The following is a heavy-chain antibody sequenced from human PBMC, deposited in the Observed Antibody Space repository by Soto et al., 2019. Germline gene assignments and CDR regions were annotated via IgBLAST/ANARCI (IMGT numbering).Heavy chain of an antibody. J-gene: IGHJ3*02. CDR3: ATPMGHDYGDFGAFAI. CDR1: GGTFSSYG. CDR2: IITIFGTA. D-gene: IGHD4-17*01. V-gene: IGHV1-69*01. Sequence: QVQLVQSGAEVKKPGSSVKVSCKASGGTFSSYGISWVRQAPGQGLEWMGGIITIFGTANYAQKFQGRVTITADESTSTAYMELSSLRSADTAVYYCATPMGHDYGDFGAFAIWGQGTRVTVSS.